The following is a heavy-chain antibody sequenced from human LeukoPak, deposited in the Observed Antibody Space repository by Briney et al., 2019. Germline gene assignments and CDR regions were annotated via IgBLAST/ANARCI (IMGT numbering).Heavy chain of an antibody. CDR3: ARDGYLAPVIAFLDY. V-gene: IGHV3-74*01. D-gene: IGHD2-2*03. Sequence: PAGGSLRLSCAASGFTFSSYWMHWVRQSPGKGREWVGQLKGDGSRANYADPVRGRFTISRDNAKNTVYLQLNSLRAQDTAVYYCARDGYLAPVIAFLDYWGQGTPVTVSS. J-gene: IGHJ4*02. CDR1: GFTFSSYW. CDR2: LKGDGSRA.